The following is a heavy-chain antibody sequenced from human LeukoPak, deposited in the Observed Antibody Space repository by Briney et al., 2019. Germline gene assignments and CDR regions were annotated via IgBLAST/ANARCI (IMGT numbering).Heavy chain of an antibody. CDR1: GYFSTAYY. J-gene: IGHJ3*01. D-gene: IGHD5-12*01. V-gene: IGHV4-38-2*02. CDR3: ARQVATKGEWAFDV. CDR2: IRHDGHT. Sequence: SETLSLTCTVSGYFSTAYYWGWIRQPPGEGVEWIASIRHDGHTYYNPSLKSQVSISVDMSRNQFSLKLNSLTAADTAVYYCARQVATKGEWAFDVWGQGTMVTVSS.